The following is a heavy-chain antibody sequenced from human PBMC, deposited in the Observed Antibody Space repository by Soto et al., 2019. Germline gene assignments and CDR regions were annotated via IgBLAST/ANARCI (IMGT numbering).Heavy chain of an antibody. CDR2: INSDGSST. D-gene: IGHD7-27*01. V-gene: IGHV3-74*01. CDR1: GFTFSNYR. Sequence: EVQLVESGGGLVQPGGSLRLSCAGSGFTFSNYRVHWVRQAPGKGLVWVSVINSDGSSTSYADSVKGRFTISRDNAKNTVNLQMNSLRADDTAVYYCTTLGGPQLGARDYWGQGTLVTVSS. J-gene: IGHJ4*02. CDR3: TTLGGPQLGARDY.